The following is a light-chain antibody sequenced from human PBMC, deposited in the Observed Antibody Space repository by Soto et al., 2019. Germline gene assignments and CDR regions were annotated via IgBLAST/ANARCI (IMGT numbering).Light chain of an antibody. CDR3: SSYTTNNSLV. V-gene: IGLV2-14*01. Sequence: QSALTQPASVSGSPGQSITISCSGTSSDVGAYDYVSWYQQHPGKAPKVMIYEVTNRPSGVSNRFSGSKSGNTASLTISGLQAEDEADCYCSSYTTNNSLVFGGGTKVTVL. J-gene: IGLJ2*01. CDR2: EVT. CDR1: SSDVGAYDY.